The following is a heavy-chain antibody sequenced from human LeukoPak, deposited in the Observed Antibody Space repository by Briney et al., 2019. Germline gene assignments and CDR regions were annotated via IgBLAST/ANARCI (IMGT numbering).Heavy chain of an antibody. CDR3: ARGPTYSSGYRFDY. V-gene: IGHV7-4-1*02. Sequence: ASVKVSRKASGDTFTSYAMNWVRHAPGQGLEWMGWINTNTGNPTYAQGFTGRFVFSLDTSVSTAYLQISSLKAEDSAVYYCARGPTYSSGYRFDYWGQGTLVTVSS. J-gene: IGHJ4*02. D-gene: IGHD3-22*01. CDR1: GDTFTSYA. CDR2: INTNTGNP.